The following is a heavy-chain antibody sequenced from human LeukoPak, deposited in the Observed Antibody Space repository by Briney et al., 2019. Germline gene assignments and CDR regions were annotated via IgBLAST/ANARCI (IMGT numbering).Heavy chain of an antibody. Sequence: PSQTLSLTCAVSGGSISSGGYSWSWIRQPPGKGLEWIGYIYHSGSTNYNPSLKSRVTISVDTSKNQFSLKLSSVTAADTAVYYCARGGDTAMVTLHGGYYYGMDVWGQGTTVTVSS. J-gene: IGHJ6*02. D-gene: IGHD5-18*01. CDR1: GGSISSGGYS. V-gene: IGHV4-30-2*01. CDR3: ARGGDTAMVTLHGGYYYGMDV. CDR2: IYHSGST.